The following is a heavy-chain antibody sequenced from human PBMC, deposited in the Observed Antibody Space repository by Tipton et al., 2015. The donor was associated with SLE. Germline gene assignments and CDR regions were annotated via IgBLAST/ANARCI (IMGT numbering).Heavy chain of an antibody. V-gene: IGHV4-39*02. CDR2: IYYSGST. D-gene: IGHD6-19*01. J-gene: IGHJ3*02. Sequence: LRLSCTVSGGSISSSSYYWGWIRQPPGKGLEWIGSIYYSGSTYYNPSLKSRVTMSVDTSKNQFSLKLSSVTAADTAVYYCARDSGWGAFDIWGQGTMVTVSS. CDR3: ARDSGWGAFDI. CDR1: GGSISSSSYY.